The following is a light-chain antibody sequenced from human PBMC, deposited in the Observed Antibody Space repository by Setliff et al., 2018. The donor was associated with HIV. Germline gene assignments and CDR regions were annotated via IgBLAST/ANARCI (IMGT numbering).Light chain of an antibody. CDR3: SSYTTDSTLI. V-gene: IGLV2-14*01. CDR2: EVS. Sequence: QSVLTQPASVSGSPGQSITISCTGTSSDIGAYDFVSWYQHHPGKAPKFMIYEVSNRPSGVSNRFSGSKSGSTASLTISGLQAEDEADYYCSSYTTDSTLIFGGGTKVTVL. J-gene: IGLJ2*01. CDR1: SSDIGAYDF.